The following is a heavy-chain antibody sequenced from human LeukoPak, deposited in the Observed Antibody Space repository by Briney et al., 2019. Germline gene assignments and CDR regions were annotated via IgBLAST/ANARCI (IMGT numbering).Heavy chain of an antibody. D-gene: IGHD2-2*01. V-gene: IGHV1-24*01. Sequence: ASVKVSCKVSGYTLTELSMHWVRHAPGKGLEWMGGFDPEDGETIYAQKFQGRVTMTEDTSTDTAYMELSSLRSEDTAVYYCAASIVVVPAAIYTYYMDVWGKGTTVTVSS. CDR2: FDPEDGET. CDR1: GYTLTELS. J-gene: IGHJ6*03. CDR3: AASIVVVPAAIYTYYMDV.